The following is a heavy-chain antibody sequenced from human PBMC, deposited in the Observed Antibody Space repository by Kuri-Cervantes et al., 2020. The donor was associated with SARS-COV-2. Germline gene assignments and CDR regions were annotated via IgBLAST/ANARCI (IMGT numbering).Heavy chain of an antibody. D-gene: IGHD4-11*01. V-gene: IGHV3-21*01. J-gene: IGHJ6*02. CDR3: AKPHYSKAYYYYDMDV. Sequence: GGSLRLSCAASGFTFSSYSMNWVRQAPGKGLEWVSSISSSSSYIYYADSVKGRFTISRDNAKNSLYLQMNSLRVEDTAVYYCAKPHYSKAYYYYDMDVWGQGTTVTVSS. CDR2: ISSSSSYI. CDR1: GFTFSSYS.